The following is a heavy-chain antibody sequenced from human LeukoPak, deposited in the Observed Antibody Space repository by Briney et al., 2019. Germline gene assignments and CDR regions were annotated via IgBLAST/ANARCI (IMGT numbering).Heavy chain of an antibody. CDR3: AKGYSYGYSGAFDI. Sequence: PGGSLRLSCAASGFTFSSYSMNWVRQAPGKGLEWVSLISWDGGSTYYADSVKGRFTIPRDNSKNSLYLQMNSLRTEDTALYYCAKGYSYGYSGAFDIWGQGTMVTVSS. CDR2: ISWDGGST. D-gene: IGHD5-18*01. CDR1: GFTFSSYS. V-gene: IGHV3-43*01. J-gene: IGHJ3*02.